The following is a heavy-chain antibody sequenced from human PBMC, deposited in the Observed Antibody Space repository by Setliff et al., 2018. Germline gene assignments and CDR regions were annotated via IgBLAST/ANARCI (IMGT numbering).Heavy chain of an antibody. CDR3: ARGLVAARYYYYYYMDV. CDR2: IYHSGST. V-gene: IGHV4-59*11. CDR1: PGSISRHY. D-gene: IGHD2-21*01. Sequence: SETLSLTCTVSPGSISRHYWSWFRQPPGKGLEWIGEIYHSGSTNYNPSLKSRVTISVDTSKNQFSLKLSSVTAADTAVYYCARGLVAARYYYYYYMDVWGKGTTVTVS. J-gene: IGHJ6*03.